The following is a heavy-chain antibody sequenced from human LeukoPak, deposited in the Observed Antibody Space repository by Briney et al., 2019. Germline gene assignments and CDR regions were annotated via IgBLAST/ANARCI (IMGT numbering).Heavy chain of an antibody. CDR2: IYTSGST. V-gene: IGHV4-4*07. Sequence: SETLSLTCTASGGSISSYYWSWIRQPAGKGLEWIGRIYTSGSTNYNPSLKSRVTMSVDTSKNQFSLKLSSVTAADTAVYYCAAYDFWSGYYRGFDYWGQGTLVTVSS. J-gene: IGHJ4*02. D-gene: IGHD3-3*01. CDR1: GGSISSYY. CDR3: AAYDFWSGYYRGFDY.